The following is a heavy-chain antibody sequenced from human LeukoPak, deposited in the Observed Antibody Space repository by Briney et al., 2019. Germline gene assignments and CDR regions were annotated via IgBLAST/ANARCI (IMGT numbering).Heavy chain of an antibody. J-gene: IGHJ4*02. CDR2: ISNNGGYT. V-gene: IGHV3-23*01. CDR3: ANARGIAVAGSFDY. Sequence: GGSLRLSCAASGFTFSSSAMSWVRQAPGKGLEWVSAISNNGGYTYYADSVQGRFTISRDNSKNTLYLQMNSLRAEDTAVYYCANARGIAVAGSFDYWGQGTLVTVSS. CDR1: GFTFSSSA. D-gene: IGHD6-19*01.